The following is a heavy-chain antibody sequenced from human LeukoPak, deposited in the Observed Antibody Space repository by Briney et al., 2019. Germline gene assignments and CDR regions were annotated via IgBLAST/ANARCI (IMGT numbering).Heavy chain of an antibody. Sequence: GGSLRLSCAASGFTFSSYAMSWVRQAPGKGLEWVSAISGSGGGTYYADSVKGRFTISRDNSKNTLYLQMNSLRAEDTAVYYCAKDQDPYSGSYDYFDYRGQGTLVTVSS. V-gene: IGHV3-23*01. J-gene: IGHJ4*02. CDR1: GFTFSSYA. CDR3: AKDQDPYSGSYDYFDY. D-gene: IGHD1-26*01. CDR2: ISGSGGGT.